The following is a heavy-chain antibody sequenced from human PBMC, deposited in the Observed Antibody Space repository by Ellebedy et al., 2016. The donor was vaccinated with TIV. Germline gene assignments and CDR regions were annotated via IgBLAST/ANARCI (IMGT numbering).Heavy chain of an antibody. CDR3: ARKWELVRGDSFDV. D-gene: IGHD1-26*01. J-gene: IGHJ3*01. V-gene: IGHV4-39*01. CDR1: GCSVSSSTYY. CDR2: IDYTGIT. Sequence: MPGGSLRLSCTASGCSVSSSTYYWGWIRQSPGKGLEWIGNIDYTGITYNNPSLKSRVSMSIDTSKNQFSLKLTSVTAADTARYYCARKWELVRGDSFDVWGQGTVVTVSS.